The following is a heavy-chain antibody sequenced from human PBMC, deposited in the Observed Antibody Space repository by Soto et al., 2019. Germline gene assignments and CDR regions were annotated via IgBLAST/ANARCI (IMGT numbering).Heavy chain of an antibody. Sequence: SETLSLTCTVSGRTFSINADFWYLAWIRQPPGKGLEWIGEINHSGSTNYNPSLKSRVTISVDTSKNQFSLKLSSVTAADTAVYYCAMNYYDSSGYDYWGQGTLVTVSS. CDR1: GRTFSINADFWY. V-gene: IGHV4-34*08. CDR3: AMNYYDSSGYDY. D-gene: IGHD3-22*01. CDR2: INHSGST. J-gene: IGHJ4*02.